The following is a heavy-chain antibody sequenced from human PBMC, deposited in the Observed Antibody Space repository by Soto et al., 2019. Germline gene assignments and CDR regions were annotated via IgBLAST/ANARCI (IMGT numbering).Heavy chain of an antibody. CDR1: GLTFRNDW. V-gene: IGHV3-7*03. CDR2: INQDGSER. J-gene: IGHJ4*02. D-gene: IGHD4-17*01. CDR3: AVYGYGVSAAAY. Sequence: LRLSCAGSGLTFRNDWLSWVRQAPGKGLEWVANINQDGSERYYVDSVRGRFTISRDNVENSLYLQLNSLRPEDTAVYYCAVYGYGVSAAAYWGQGTLVTVSS.